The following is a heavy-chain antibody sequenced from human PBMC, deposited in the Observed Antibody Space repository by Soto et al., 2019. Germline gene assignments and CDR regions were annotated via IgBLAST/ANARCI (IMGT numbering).Heavy chain of an antibody. CDR1: GGSVTNSSYY. V-gene: IGHV4-39*01. D-gene: IGHD4-17*01. CDR2: VYYRGRS. Sequence: ATLSLTCTVSGGSVTNSSYYWGWIRQSPGKGLEWIGSVYYRGRSYSKSSVKSRVTISVDTSKNRFSLSLNSVTASDTAVYFCVSQRTTVPTQAYFDYWGPGALVTVSS. J-gene: IGHJ4*02. CDR3: VSQRTTVPTQAYFDY.